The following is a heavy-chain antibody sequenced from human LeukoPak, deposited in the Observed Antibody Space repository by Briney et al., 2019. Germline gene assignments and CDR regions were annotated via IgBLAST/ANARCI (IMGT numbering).Heavy chain of an antibody. CDR2: IYHSGST. CDR3: ARESRKRYGGNSYYFDY. D-gene: IGHD4-23*01. V-gene: IGHV4-30-2*01. CDR1: GGSISSGGYS. J-gene: IGHJ4*02. Sequence: SETLSLTCAVSGGSISSGGYSWSWIRQPPGKGLEWIGYIYHSGSTYYNPSLKSRVTISVDRSKNQFSLKLSSVTAADTAVYYCARESRKRYGGNSYYFDYWGQGTLVTVSS.